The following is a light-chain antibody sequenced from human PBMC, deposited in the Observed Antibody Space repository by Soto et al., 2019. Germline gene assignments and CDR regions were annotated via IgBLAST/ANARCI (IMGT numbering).Light chain of an antibody. Sequence: EIVMTQSPATLSVSPGERATLSCRASQSVSGNLAWYQQKPGQPPRLLIYGASTRATGIPARFSGSGSGTDFSLTISSLQSEDFAVYYCQQYNNWPPTFGQGTRLEIK. V-gene: IGKV3-15*01. J-gene: IGKJ5*01. CDR3: QQYNNWPPT. CDR1: QSVSGN. CDR2: GAS.